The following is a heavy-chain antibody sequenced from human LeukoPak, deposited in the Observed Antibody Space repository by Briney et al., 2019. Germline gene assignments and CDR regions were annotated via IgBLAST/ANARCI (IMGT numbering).Heavy chain of an antibody. J-gene: IGHJ4*02. CDR3: AKDSNGWYQRGSNYFDY. V-gene: IGHV3-33*06. CDR1: GFTFSSYG. D-gene: IGHD6-19*01. Sequence: GGSLRLSCAASGFTFSSYGMHWVRQAPGKGLEWVAVIGSDGRNKNYADSVKGRFTISRDNSKSTSKSTLYLQMNSLRAEDTAEYYCAKDSNGWYQRGSNYFDYWGQGTLVTVSS. CDR2: IGSDGRNK.